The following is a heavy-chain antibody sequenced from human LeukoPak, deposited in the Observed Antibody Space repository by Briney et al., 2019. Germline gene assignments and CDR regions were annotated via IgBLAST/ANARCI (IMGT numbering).Heavy chain of an antibody. V-gene: IGHV3-48*04. CDR3: ARYYDILSGSPPHFMDV. D-gene: IGHD3-9*01. Sequence: GGSLRLSCAASGFTFSSYSMNWVRQAPGKGLEGVSYMSSRSSPIYYADSGRGRFTISRDNAKNSLYLQMNRLRAEDTAVYYCARYYDILSGSPPHFMDVWGKGTTVTVSS. J-gene: IGHJ6*03. CDR1: GFTFSSYS. CDR2: MSSRSSPI.